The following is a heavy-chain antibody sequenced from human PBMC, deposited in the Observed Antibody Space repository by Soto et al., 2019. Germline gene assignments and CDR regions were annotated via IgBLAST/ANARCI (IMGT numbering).Heavy chain of an antibody. D-gene: IGHD6-13*01. CDR2: IIPIFDTT. Sequence: QVQLVQSGAEVKKPGYSVKVSCKASGGTFSTYGINWVRQAPGQGLEWMGGIIPIFDTTNYAQKFQGKFTITADEATSAVYMELSSLRSDDTAVYYCARDEAAADTSGTDVWGQGTTVTVPS. J-gene: IGHJ6*02. CDR1: GGTFSTYG. V-gene: IGHV1-69*01. CDR3: ARDEAAADTSGTDV.